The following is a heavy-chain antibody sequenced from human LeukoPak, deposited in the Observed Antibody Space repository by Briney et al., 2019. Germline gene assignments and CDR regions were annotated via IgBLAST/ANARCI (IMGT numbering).Heavy chain of an antibody. CDR3: AKLRELVTYYYYYGLDV. J-gene: IGHJ6*02. Sequence: GGSLRLSCAASGFTFSSYAMSWVRQAPGKGLEWVSAISGSGGSTYYADSVKGRFTISRDNSKNTLYLRMNSLRVEDTALYYCAKLRELVTYYYYYGLDVWGQGTTVTVSS. V-gene: IGHV3-23*01. CDR2: ISGSGGST. D-gene: IGHD1-1*01. CDR1: GFTFSSYA.